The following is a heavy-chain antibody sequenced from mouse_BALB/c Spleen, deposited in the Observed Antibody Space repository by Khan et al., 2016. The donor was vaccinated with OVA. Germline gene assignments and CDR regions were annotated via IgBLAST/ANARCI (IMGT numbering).Heavy chain of an antibody. CDR2: ISYSGNT. CDR3: GRIYGGDFDY. J-gene: IGHJ2*01. D-gene: IGHD1-1*01. CDR1: GYSITSDYA. V-gene: IGHV3-2*02. Sequence: VQLQQSGPGLVKPSQSLSLTCTVTGYSITSDYAWNWIRQFPGNKLEWMGYISYSGNTKYNPSLKSRISITRDTSKNQFFLQLKSVTTEDTATYYCGRIYGGDFDYWGQGTTLTVSS.